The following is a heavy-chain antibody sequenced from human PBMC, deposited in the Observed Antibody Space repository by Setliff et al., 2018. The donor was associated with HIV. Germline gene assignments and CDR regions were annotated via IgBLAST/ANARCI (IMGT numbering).Heavy chain of an antibody. CDR2: INQYGSEK. V-gene: IGHV3-7*01. D-gene: IGHD3-10*01. Sequence: PGGSLRLSCAASGFTFSTYWMSWVRQAPGKGLEWVANINQYGSEKYCVDSVKGRFTISRDNAKKSLDLQMNSLRVDDTAVYYCARPGRSNYWDSFDYWGQGILVTVSS. CDR3: ARPGRSNYWDSFDY. J-gene: IGHJ4*02. CDR1: GFTFSTYW.